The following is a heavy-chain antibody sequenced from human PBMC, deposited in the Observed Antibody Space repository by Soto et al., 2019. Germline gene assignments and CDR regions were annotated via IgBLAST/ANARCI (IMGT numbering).Heavy chain of an antibody. CDR1: GGTFSSYV. J-gene: IGHJ6*02. CDR3: ARPSVHYYGMDV. CDR2: IIPITGTT. Sequence: QVPLVQSGAEVKKPGSSVKVSCKASGGTFSSYVISWVRQAPGQGLEWMGGIIPITGTTNYAQKIQGRVTITADESTSTAYMELSSLRSEDTAVYYCARPSVHYYGMDVWGQGTTVSVSS. V-gene: IGHV1-69*01.